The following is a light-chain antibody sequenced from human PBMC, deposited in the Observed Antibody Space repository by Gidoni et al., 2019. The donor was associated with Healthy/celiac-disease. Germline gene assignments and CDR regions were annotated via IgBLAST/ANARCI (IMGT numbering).Light chain of an antibody. CDR1: QSVSSY. J-gene: IGKJ4*01. V-gene: IGKV3-11*01. CDR3: QHRSNWPPLT. CDR2: DAS. Sequence: DIVLTQSPATLSLSPGERATLSCRASQSVSSYLAWYQQKPGQDPRLLIYDASNRATGIPARFSGSGSGTDFTLTISSLEPEDFAVYYCQHRSNWPPLTFGGGTKVEIK.